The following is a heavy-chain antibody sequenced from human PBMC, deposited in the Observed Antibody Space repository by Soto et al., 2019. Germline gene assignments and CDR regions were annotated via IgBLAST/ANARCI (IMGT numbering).Heavy chain of an antibody. Sequence: EVQLVESGGGLVQPGRSLRLSCAASGFTFDDYATHWVRQAPGKGLEWVSGISWNSGSIGYADSVKGRFTISRDNAKNSLYLQMNSLRAEDTALYYCAKDISSSWYEEGDAFDIWGQGTMVTVSS. J-gene: IGHJ3*02. CDR1: GFTFDDYA. V-gene: IGHV3-9*01. CDR3: AKDISSSWYEEGDAFDI. D-gene: IGHD6-13*01. CDR2: ISWNSGSI.